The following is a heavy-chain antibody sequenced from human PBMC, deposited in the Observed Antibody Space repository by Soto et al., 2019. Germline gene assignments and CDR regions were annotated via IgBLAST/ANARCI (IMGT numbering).Heavy chain of an antibody. V-gene: IGHV3-11*01. J-gene: IGHJ4*02. Sequence: QAQLVESGGDLVQPGGSLRLSCAASGFTFGDFYMPWIRLAPGRGLEWISYISKTSSTIYYADSVKGRFSISRDNAENSLYLQMNSLRPEDTAVYYCARPHWITRGGVLNLWGRGTLVIVSS. CDR1: GFTFGDFY. CDR3: ARPHWITRGGVLNL. D-gene: IGHD3-16*01. CDR2: ISKTSSTI.